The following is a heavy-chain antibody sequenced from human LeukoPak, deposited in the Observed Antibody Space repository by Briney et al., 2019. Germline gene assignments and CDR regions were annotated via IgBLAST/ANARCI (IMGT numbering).Heavy chain of an antibody. CDR1: GDSISSSSHS. J-gene: IGHJ4*02. D-gene: IGHD5-12*01. Sequence: SETLSLTCSVSGDSISSSSHSWGWIRQPPGKGLEWIGTIYYSGNTYYNPSLKSRVTISADTSKNHFSLTLTSVAAADTAIYYCARRNGQDIVATFRRRYYFDYWGQGALVTVSS. V-gene: IGHV4-39*07. CDR3: ARRNGQDIVATFRRRYYFDY. CDR2: IYYSGNT.